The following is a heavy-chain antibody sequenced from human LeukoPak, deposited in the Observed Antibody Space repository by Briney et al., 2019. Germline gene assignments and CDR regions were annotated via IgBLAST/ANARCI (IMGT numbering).Heavy chain of an antibody. CDR3: TKGDGGWYPIDY. V-gene: IGHV3-23*01. J-gene: IGHJ4*02. CDR2: INENARNT. D-gene: IGHD6-19*01. CDR1: GFTFKEYG. Sequence: GGSLRLSCAASGFTFKEYGMSLVRQAPGKGLEWVSTINENARNTHYADSVQGRFTISRDNSKNTLLLQMNSLRVDDTALYYCTKGDGGWYPIDYWGQGTLVIVSS.